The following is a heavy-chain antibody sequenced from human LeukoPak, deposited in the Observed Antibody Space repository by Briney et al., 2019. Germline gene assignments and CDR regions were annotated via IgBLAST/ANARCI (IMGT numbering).Heavy chain of an antibody. J-gene: IGHJ5*02. CDR3: ARGGPGYSSSWGRNWFDP. D-gene: IGHD6-13*01. CDR1: GGTFISYA. CDR2: IIPIFGTA. Sequence: SVKVSCKASGGTFISYAISWVRQAPGQGLEWMGGIIPIFGTANYAQKFQGRVTITADESTSTAYMELSSPRSEDTAVYYCARGGPGYSSSWGRNWFDPWGQGTLVTVSS. V-gene: IGHV1-69*13.